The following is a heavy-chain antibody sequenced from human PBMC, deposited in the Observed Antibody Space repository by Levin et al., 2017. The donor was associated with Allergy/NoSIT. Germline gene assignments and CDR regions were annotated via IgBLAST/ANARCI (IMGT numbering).Heavy chain of an antibody. CDR2: IYYRGST. CDR3: ARHEGGYYYYGLNV. V-gene: IGHV4-39*01. Sequence: PSETLSLTCTVSGGSMNSSHYYWAWIRQPPGKGLEWLACIYYRGSTYYNPSLKSRLIMSVDTPKNQFSLRLSSVTAADTAIYYCARHEGGYYYYGLNVWGQGTTVTVSS. J-gene: IGHJ6*02. CDR1: GGSMNSSHYY.